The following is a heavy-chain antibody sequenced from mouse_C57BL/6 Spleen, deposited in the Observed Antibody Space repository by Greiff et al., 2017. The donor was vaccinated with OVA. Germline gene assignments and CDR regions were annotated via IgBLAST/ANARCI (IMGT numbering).Heavy chain of an antibody. J-gene: IGHJ2*01. D-gene: IGHD4-1*01. V-gene: IGHV1-55*01. Sequence: QVHVKQPGAELVKPGASVKMSCKASGYTFTSYWITWVKQRPGQGLEWIGDIYPGSGSTNYNEKFKSKATLTVDTSSSTAYMQLSSLTSEDSAVYYCARDWDYWGQGTTLTVSS. CDR1: GYTFTSYW. CDR3: ARDWDY. CDR2: IYPGSGST.